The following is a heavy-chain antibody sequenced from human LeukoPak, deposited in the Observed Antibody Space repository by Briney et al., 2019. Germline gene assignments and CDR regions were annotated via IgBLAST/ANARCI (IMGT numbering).Heavy chain of an antibody. CDR1: GGSFSSGGYY. D-gene: IGHD4-17*01. Sequence: PSQTLSLTCTVSGGSFSSGGYYWSWIRQQPGKGLERIGYIYYSGSTSYNPSLKSRLSISVDTSKNQFSLKLSSVTAADTAVYYCAGAPRVTSRERGFFYYLDVWGKGTTVTLSS. CDR2: IYYSGST. V-gene: IGHV4-31*03. J-gene: IGHJ6*03. CDR3: AGAPRVTSRERGFFYYLDV.